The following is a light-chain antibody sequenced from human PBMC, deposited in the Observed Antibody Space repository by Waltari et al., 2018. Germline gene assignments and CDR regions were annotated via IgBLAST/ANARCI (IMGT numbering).Light chain of an antibody. V-gene: IGLV2-14*03. CDR3: SSYIDSNPLEQ. CDR2: DVS. J-gene: IGLJ3*02. CDR1: SSEIGGYNY. Sequence: QSALTQPASVSGSPGQSITISCTGTSSEIGGYNYVSWYQQVPAKAPKLIIYDVSNRPEGVSSRLSGTKSGHTASLTISGLQAEDEANYYCSSYIDSNPLEQFGGETSLTVL.